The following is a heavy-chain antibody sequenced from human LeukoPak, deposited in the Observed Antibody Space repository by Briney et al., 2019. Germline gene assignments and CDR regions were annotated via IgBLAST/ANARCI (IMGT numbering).Heavy chain of an antibody. V-gene: IGHV4-4*09. CDR2: IYTSGST. CDR1: GVSIKRYF. D-gene: IGHD6-13*01. CDR3: ARRVAAAGDYFDP. Sequence: PPETLSLTCTVPGVSIKRYFWSWIRQPPGKGLEWIGYIYTSGSTNYNPSLKSRVTISVDTSKNQFSLKLSSVTAADTAVYYCARRVAAAGDYFDPWGQGTLVTVSS. J-gene: IGHJ5*02.